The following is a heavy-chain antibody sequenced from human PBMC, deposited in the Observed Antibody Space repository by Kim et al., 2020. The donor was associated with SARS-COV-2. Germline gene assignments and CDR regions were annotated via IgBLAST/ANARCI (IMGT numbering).Heavy chain of an antibody. CDR3: ARAPGSSSGWYGVDY. J-gene: IGHJ4*02. D-gene: IGHD6-19*01. Sequence: QKFQSRVTITADDSTSTAYMELSSLRSEDTAVYYCARAPGSSSGWYGVDYWGQGTLVTVSS. V-gene: IGHV1-69*01.